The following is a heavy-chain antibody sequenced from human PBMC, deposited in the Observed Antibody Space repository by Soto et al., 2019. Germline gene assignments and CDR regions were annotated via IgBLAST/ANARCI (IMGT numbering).Heavy chain of an antibody. Sequence: ASGKVCFKASGYPFTGYYMHWVRQAPGQGLEWMGWIKPNSGGTNYAQKFQGRVTMTRDTSISTAYMELSRLRSDDTAVYYCARGGGKSQVMGLWGQGTMVTVSS. J-gene: IGHJ1*01. V-gene: IGHV1-2*02. CDR3: ARGGGKSQVMGL. CDR2: IKPNSGGT. D-gene: IGHD3-10*01. CDR1: GYPFTGYY.